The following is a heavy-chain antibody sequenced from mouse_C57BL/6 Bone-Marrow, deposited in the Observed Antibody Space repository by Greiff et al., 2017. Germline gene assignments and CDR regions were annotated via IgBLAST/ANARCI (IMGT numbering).Heavy chain of an antibody. CDR2: IYPSDSET. CDR1: GYTFTSYW. J-gene: IGHJ3*01. D-gene: IGHD2-2*01. CDR3: ARRDYGYEGFAY. Sequence: QVQLQQPGAELVRPGSSVKLSCKASGYTFTSYWMDWVKQRPGQGLEWIGNIYPSDSETPYNQKFKDKATLTVDKSYRTAYMQLSSLTSEDAAVYYCARRDYGYEGFAYWGQGTLVTVSA. V-gene: IGHV1-61*01.